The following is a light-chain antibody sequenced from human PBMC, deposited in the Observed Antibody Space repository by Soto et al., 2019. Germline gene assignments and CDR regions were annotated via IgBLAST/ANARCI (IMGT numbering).Light chain of an antibody. J-gene: IGKJ5*01. CDR2: AAS. CDR3: QHNYNSPIT. CDR1: QSISGN. Sequence: DIQMTQSPSSLAASVGDRVSIICRASQSISGNINWYQQKQGKAPRLLIYAASSLQSGVPSRFSGSGSGTDFTLTINSLQPEDFATYYCQHNYNSPITFGQGTRLEIK. V-gene: IGKV1-39*01.